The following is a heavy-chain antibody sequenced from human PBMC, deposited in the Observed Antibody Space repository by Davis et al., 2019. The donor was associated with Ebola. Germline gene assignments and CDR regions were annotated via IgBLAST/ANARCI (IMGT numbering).Heavy chain of an antibody. V-gene: IGHV1-8*02. D-gene: IGHD6-6*01. Sequence: ASVKVSCKASGYTFTSYDINWVRQATGQGLEWMGWMNPNSGNTGYAQKFQGRVTMTRDTSISTAYMELSRLRSDDTAVYYCARDIRSSSPFYYYYYMDVWGKGTTVTVSS. CDR2: MNPNSGNT. CDR1: GYTFTSYD. CDR3: ARDIRSSSPFYYYYYMDV. J-gene: IGHJ6*03.